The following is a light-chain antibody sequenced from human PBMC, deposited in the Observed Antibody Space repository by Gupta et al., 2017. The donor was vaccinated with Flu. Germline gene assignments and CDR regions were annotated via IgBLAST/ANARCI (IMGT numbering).Light chain of an antibody. CDR3: YSRASTDNHHAV. J-gene: IGLJ2*01. V-gene: IGLV3-19*01. Sequence: QTVRITCQGDSLRNSYASWYQQKPGQAHVLGIYANNIRPSGIPDRFSCSSSGNTASLTITGAQAEDEADDDCYSRASTDNHHAVFGGGTKLTVL. CDR2: ANN. CDR1: SLRNSY.